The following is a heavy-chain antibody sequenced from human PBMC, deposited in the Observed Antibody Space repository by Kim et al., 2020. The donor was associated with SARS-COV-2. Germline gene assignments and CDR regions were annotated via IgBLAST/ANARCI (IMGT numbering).Heavy chain of an antibody. Sequence: VVGSGNTNYAQKFQERVTITRDMSTSTAYMELSSLRSEDTAVYYCAADKIWGQGTLVTVSS. V-gene: IGHV1-58*01. CDR2: VVGSGNT. J-gene: IGHJ4*02. CDR3: AADKI.